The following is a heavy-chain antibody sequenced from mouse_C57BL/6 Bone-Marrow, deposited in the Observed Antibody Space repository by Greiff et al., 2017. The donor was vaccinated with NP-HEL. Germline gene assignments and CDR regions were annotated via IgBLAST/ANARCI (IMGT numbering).Heavy chain of an antibody. CDR3: ARGTTVVAPHYAMDY. Sequence: QVQLQQPGAELVKPGASVKLSCKASGYTFTSYWMHWVKQRPGQGLEWIGMIHPNSGSTNYNEKFKSKATLTVDKSSSTAYMQLSSLTSEDSAVYFCARGTTVVAPHYAMDYWGQGTSVTVSS. D-gene: IGHD1-1*01. J-gene: IGHJ4*01. V-gene: IGHV1-64*01. CDR1: GYTFTSYW. CDR2: IHPNSGST.